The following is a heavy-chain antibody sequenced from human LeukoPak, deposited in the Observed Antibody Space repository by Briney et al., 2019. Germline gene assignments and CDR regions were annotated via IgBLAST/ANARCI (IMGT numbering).Heavy chain of an antibody. D-gene: IGHD6-6*01. CDR2: INAGNGNT. J-gene: IGHJ4*02. Sequence: ASVKVSCKASGYTLTSYAMHWVRQAPGQRLEWMGWINAGNGNTKYSQKFQGRVTITRDTSASTAYMELSSLRSEDTAVYYCARRGASAGPPYSSSSFFDYWGQGTLVTVSS. CDR1: GYTLTSYA. CDR3: ARRGASAGPPYSSSSFFDY. V-gene: IGHV1-3*01.